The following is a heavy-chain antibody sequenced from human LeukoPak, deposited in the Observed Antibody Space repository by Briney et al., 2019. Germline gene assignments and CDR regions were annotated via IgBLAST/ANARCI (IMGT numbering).Heavy chain of an antibody. V-gene: IGHV3-7*01. CDR3: AREGY. J-gene: IGHJ4*02. CDR1: GFTFSSHW. Sequence: PGGSLRLSCAASGFTFSSHWMSWVRQAPGKGLEWVANIKQGGSAKYYVDSVKGRFTISRDNAKNSLYLQMNSLRAEDTAVYYCAREGYWGQGTLVTVSS. CDR2: IKQGGSAK.